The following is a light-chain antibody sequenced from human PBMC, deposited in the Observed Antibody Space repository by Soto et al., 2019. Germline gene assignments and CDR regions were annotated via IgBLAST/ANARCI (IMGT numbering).Light chain of an antibody. Sequence: FTPAPSTLSLSHGERATLSCRAIQSVSSSYLAWYQQKPGQAPRLLIYGASSRATGIPDRFSGSGSGTDFTLTISRLEPEDFAVYYCQQYGSSPPWTFGQGTKVDI. CDR3: QQYGSSPPWT. CDR2: GAS. J-gene: IGKJ1*01. CDR1: QSVSSSY. V-gene: IGKV3-20*01.